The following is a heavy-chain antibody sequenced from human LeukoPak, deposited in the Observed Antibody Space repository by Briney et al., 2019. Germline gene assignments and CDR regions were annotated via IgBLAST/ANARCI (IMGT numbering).Heavy chain of an antibody. CDR1: GFTVSRNY. J-gene: IGHJ3*01. Sequence: GGSLRLSCAASGFTVSRNYMSWVRQAPGKGLEWVSAISGSGGSTYYADSVKGRFTISRDNSKNTLYLQMNSLRAEDTAVYYCARAIRLTIDAFDLWGQGTMVTVSS. V-gene: IGHV3-23*01. CDR2: ISGSGGST. D-gene: IGHD2-21*02. CDR3: ARAIRLTIDAFDL.